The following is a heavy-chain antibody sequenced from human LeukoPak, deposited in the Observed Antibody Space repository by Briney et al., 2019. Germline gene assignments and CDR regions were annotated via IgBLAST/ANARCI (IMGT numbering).Heavy chain of an antibody. CDR1: GGSFSGYY. D-gene: IGHD2-2*01. CDR2: INHSGST. V-gene: IGHV4-34*01. Sequence: SETLSLTCAVYGGSFSGYYWSWIRQPPGKGLEWIGEINHSGSTNYNPSLKSRVTISVDTSKNQFPLKLSSVTAADTAVYYCARAPYCSSTSCYHWFDPWGQGTLVTVSS. CDR3: ARAPYCSSTSCYHWFDP. J-gene: IGHJ5*02.